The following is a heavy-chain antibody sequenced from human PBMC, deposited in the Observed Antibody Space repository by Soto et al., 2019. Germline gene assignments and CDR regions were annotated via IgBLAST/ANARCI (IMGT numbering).Heavy chain of an antibody. D-gene: IGHD7-27*01. CDR1: GFTFSSYT. V-gene: IGHV3-23*01. Sequence: EVQLLESGGGLVQPGGSLRLSCAASGFTFSSYTMSWVRQGPGKGLEWVSGISSSGGSTVYGDSVKGRFTISRDNFKNTLYLHMNSLRAEDTAVYYCAKGWGDYLGQGTPVTVSS. CDR2: ISSSGGST. CDR3: AKGWGDY. J-gene: IGHJ4*02.